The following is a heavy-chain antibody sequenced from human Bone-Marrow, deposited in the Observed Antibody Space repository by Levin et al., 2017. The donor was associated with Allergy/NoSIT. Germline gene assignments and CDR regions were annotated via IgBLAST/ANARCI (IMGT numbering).Heavy chain of an antibody. CDR2: ISTSGTTR. D-gene: IGHD3-22*01. V-gene: IGHV3-11*01. Sequence: RPGGSLRLSCVASGSITDWYMSWIRQAPGKGLEWVSYISTSGTTRHYADSVKGRFTISRDNTRNSIFLQMNSLRPEDTAIYYCARDWDYNDNRFAQAFEIWGRGTVVSVSA. CDR1: GSITDWY. J-gene: IGHJ3*02. CDR3: ARDWDYNDNRFAQAFEI.